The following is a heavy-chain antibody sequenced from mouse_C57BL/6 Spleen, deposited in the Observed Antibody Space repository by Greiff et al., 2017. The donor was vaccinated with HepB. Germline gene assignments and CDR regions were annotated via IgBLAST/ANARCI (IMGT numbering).Heavy chain of an antibody. CDR1: GYAFSSSW. J-gene: IGHJ2*01. Sequence: QVQLKESGPELVKPGASVKISCKASGYAFSSSWMNWVKQRPGKGLEWIGRIYPGDGDTNYNGKFKVKATLTADKSSSTAYMQLSSLTSEDSAVYFWSGTITTVVATNFDYWGQGTTLTVSS. CDR2: IYPGDGDT. D-gene: IGHD1-1*01. V-gene: IGHV1-82*01. CDR3: SGTITTVVATNFDY.